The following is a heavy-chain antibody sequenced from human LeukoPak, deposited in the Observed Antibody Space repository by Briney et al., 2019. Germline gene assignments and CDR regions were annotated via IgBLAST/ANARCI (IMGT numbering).Heavy chain of an antibody. CDR3: ARADSIAVAYGAFDI. CDR2: IIPIFGTA. V-gene: IGHV1-69*13. J-gene: IGHJ3*02. CDR1: GGTFSSYA. D-gene: IGHD6-19*01. Sequence: SVKVSCKASGGTFSSYAISWVRQAPGQGLEWMGGIIPIFGTANYAQKFQGRVTITADESTSTAYMELSSLRSEDMAVYYCARADSIAVAYGAFDIWGQGTMVTVSS.